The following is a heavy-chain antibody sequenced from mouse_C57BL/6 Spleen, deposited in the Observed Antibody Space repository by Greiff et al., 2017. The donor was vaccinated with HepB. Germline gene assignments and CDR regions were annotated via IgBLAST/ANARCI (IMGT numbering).Heavy chain of an antibody. Sequence: VQLQQSGAELVKPGASVKLSCTASGFNIKDYYMHWVKQRTEQGLEWIGRIDPGDGDTNYNGKFKGKATLTADKSSSTAYMQLSSLTSEDSAVYFCARKDGNYVFDYWGQGTTLTVSS. CDR2: IDPGDGDT. D-gene: IGHD2-1*01. V-gene: IGHV14-2*01. CDR1: GFNIKDYY. J-gene: IGHJ2*01. CDR3: ARKDGNYVFDY.